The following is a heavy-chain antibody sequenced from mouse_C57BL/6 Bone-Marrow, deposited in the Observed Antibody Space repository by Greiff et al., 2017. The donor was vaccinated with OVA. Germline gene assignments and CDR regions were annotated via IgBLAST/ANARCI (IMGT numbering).Heavy chain of an antibody. CDR1: GYTFTSYW. CDR2: IHPNSGST. V-gene: IGHV1-64*01. CDR3: ARERGLRRNWYFDV. D-gene: IGHD2-4*01. J-gene: IGHJ1*03. Sequence: VQLQQPGAELVKPGASVKLSCKASGYTFTSYWMHWVKQRPGQGLEWIGMIHPNSGSTNYNEKFKSKATLTVDKSSSTAYMQLSSLTSEDSAVYYCARERGLRRNWYFDVWGTGTTVTVSS.